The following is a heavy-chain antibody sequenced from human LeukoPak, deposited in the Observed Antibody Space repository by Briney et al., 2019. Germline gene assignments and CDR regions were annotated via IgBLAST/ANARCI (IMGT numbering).Heavy chain of an antibody. CDR3: ARGLSSSWYIDY. V-gene: IGHV3-21*01. D-gene: IGHD6-13*01. J-gene: IGHJ4*02. Sequence: GGSLRLFCAASGFTFSSYSMNWVRQAPGKGLEWVSSISSSSCIYYADSVKGRFTISRDNAKNSLYLQMNSLRAEDTAVYYCARGLSSSWYIDYWGQGTLVTVSS. CDR2: ISSSSCI. CDR1: GFTFSSYS.